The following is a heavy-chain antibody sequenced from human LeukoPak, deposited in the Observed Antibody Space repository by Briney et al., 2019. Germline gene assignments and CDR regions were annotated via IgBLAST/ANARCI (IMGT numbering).Heavy chain of an antibody. V-gene: IGHV3-74*01. J-gene: IGHJ4*02. CDR2: INSDGSST. CDR3: ARDRELGWLQSDY. D-gene: IGHD5-24*01. Sequence: QTGGSLRLSCAASGFTLSSYWMHWVRQAPGKGLVWVSRINSDGSSTSYADSVKGRFTVSRDNAKNTLYLQMNSLRAEDTAVYYCARDRELGWLQSDYWGQGTLVTVSS. CDR1: GFTLSSYW.